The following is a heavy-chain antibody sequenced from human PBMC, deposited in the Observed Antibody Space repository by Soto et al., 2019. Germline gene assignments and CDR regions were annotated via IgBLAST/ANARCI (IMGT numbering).Heavy chain of an antibody. V-gene: IGHV1-69*12. CDR3: TREAHGGNFES. Sequence: QVQLVQSGAEVKKPGSSVKVSCKVSGGRFNTNAISWLRQAPGQGLEWMGGIIAIFDKANYAQKFQDRVTMTADESTSTAYMALSSLRSDDTAVYFCTREAHGGNFESWGQGTLVTVSS. D-gene: IGHD2-15*01. J-gene: IGHJ4*02. CDR1: GGRFNTNA. CDR2: IIAIFDKA.